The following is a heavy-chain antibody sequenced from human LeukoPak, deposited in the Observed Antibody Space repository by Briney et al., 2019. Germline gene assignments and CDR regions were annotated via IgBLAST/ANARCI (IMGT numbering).Heavy chain of an antibody. CDR2: INTNTGNP. CDR3: ARGYYGSGSYGDY. CDR1: GYTFTSYD. J-gene: IGHJ4*02. V-gene: IGHV7-4-1*02. Sequence: ASVKVSCKASGYTFTSYDINWVRQATGQGLEWMGWINTNTGNPTYAQGFTGRFVFSLDTSVSTAYLQISSLKAEDTAVYYCARGYYGSGSYGDYWGQGTLVTVSS. D-gene: IGHD3-10*01.